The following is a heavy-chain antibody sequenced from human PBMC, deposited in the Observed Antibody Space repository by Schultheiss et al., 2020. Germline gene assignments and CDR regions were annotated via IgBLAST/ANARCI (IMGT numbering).Heavy chain of an antibody. J-gene: IGHJ4*02. Sequence: GGSLRLSCAASGFTFSSYAMHWVRQAPGKGLEWVAVISYDGSYKYYADSVKGRFTISRDNSKNTLYLQMNSLRAEDTAVYYCRQSFDYWGQGTLVTVSS. CDR2: ISYDGSYK. CDR1: GFTFSSYA. V-gene: IGHV3-30-3*01. CDR3: RQSFDY.